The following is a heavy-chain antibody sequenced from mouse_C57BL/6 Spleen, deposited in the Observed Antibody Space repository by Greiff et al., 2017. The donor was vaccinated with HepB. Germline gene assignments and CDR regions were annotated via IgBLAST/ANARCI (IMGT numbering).Heavy chain of an antibody. J-gene: IGHJ1*03. CDR2: IDPETGGT. Sequence: VQLQQSGAELVRPGASVTLSCKASGYTFTDYEMHWVKQTPVHGLEWIGAIDPETGGTAYNQKFKGQAILTADKSSSTAYMERRSLTSEDSAVYYCRGLRQGYWYFDVWGTGTTVTVSS. V-gene: IGHV1-15*01. CDR1: GYTFTDYE. CDR3: RGLRQGYWYFDV. D-gene: IGHD2-12*01.